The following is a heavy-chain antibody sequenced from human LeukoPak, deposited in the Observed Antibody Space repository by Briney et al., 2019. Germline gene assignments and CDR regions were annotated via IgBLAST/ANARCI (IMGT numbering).Heavy chain of an antibody. CDR1: GGPISSSSYY. V-gene: IGHV4-39*07. CDR2: IYYSGST. J-gene: IGHJ5*02. CDR3: ATCRDEFGDYGFTS. D-gene: IGHD4-17*01. Sequence: SETLSLTCTVSGGPISSSSYYWGWIRQPPGKGLEWIGSIYYSGSTKYNPSLKSRVTISVDTSKNLFSLKLTSVTAADTAVYYCATCRDEFGDYGFTSWGQGTLVTVSS.